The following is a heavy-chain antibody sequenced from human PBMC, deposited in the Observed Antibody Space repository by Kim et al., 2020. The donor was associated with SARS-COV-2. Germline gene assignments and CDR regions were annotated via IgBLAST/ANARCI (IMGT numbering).Heavy chain of an antibody. CDR2: IWYDGSNK. CDR1: GFTFSSYG. Sequence: GGSLRLSCAASGFTFSSYGMHWVRQAPGKGLEWVAVIWYDGSNKYYADSVKGRFTISRDNSKNTLYLQMNSLRAEDTAVYYCARDRSSSTATAYYYYYGMDVWGQGTTVTVSS. CDR3: ARDRSSSTATAYYYYYGMDV. J-gene: IGHJ6*02. D-gene: IGHD2-2*01. V-gene: IGHV3-33*01.